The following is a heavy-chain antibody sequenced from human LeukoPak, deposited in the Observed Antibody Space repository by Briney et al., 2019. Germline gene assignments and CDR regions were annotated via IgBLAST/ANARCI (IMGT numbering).Heavy chain of an antibody. J-gene: IGHJ5*01. CDR3: FGGHDLEFEF. V-gene: IGHV3-23*01. CDR1: GFTFSSYD. D-gene: IGHD4-23*01. Sequence: GGALRLSCAASGFTFSSYDMSWVRQAPGRGLEWVSSIRRTGSNTYYRDSVKGRFTISRDSSKNTVFLHMSGLRDDDTAVYYCFGGHDLEFEFWGQGTLVIVSS. CDR2: IRRTGSNT.